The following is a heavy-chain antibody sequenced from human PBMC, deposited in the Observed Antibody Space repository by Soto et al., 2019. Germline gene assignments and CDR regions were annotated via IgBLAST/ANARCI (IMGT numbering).Heavy chain of an antibody. CDR2: INPKSGGT. J-gene: IGHJ4*02. CDR3: ARALAKGGGSAGFDY. CDR1: GCTFTVYY. V-gene: IGHV1-2*02. Sequence: ASEKVSCKASGCTFTVYYMHWVRQAPGQGLEWMGWINPKSGGTMYPQKFQGRVTMTWDTSISTAYMALTRLRSDDTAVYYCARALAKGGGSAGFDYWGQGTLVTVSA. D-gene: IGHD1-26*01.